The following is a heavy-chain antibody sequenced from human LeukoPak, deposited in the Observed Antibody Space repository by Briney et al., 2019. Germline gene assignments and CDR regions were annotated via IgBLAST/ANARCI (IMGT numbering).Heavy chain of an antibody. J-gene: IGHJ2*01. CDR1: GYTFSTHG. CDR2: ISAYEGNT. Sequence: ASVKVSCKSSGYTFSTHGVTWVRQAPGQGLEWMGWISAYEGNTNYAQKFQDRVTVTTHTSTSTAYMELRSLTSDDTAVYYCARTLGGMTVERATGLDLWGRGTLVTVSS. V-gene: IGHV1-18*01. D-gene: IGHD5-24*01. CDR3: ARTLGGMTVERATGLDL.